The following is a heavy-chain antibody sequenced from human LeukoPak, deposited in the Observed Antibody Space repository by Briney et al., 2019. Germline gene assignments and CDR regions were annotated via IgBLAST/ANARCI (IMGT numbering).Heavy chain of an antibody. Sequence: ASVKVSSKASGGTFSSYAISWVRQAPGQGLEWMGGIIPIFGTANYAQKFQGRVTITADESTRTAYMELSSLRSEDTAVYYCARGGEIRTRSGMDVWGQGTTVTVSS. J-gene: IGHJ6*02. V-gene: IGHV1-69*13. D-gene: IGHD2-2*01. CDR2: IIPIFGTA. CDR3: ARGGEIRTRSGMDV. CDR1: GGTFSSYA.